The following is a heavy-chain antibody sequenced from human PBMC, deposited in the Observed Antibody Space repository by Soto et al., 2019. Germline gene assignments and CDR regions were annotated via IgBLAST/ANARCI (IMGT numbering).Heavy chain of an antibody. CDR3: ARNPPLTGWFDP. CDR1: GYTFTNYD. Sequence: QAHLVQSGAEVKKPGASVKVYCKASGYTFTNYDINWVRQSTGQGPEWLGWMNNNRGDTVNAQQLQGIVTLTRDTSRTTAYLELKNLAFEEKAVYYCARNPPLTGWFDPWGQGNLVIVYS. J-gene: IGHJ5*02. V-gene: IGHV1-8*01. D-gene: IGHD3-9*01. CDR2: MNNNRGDT.